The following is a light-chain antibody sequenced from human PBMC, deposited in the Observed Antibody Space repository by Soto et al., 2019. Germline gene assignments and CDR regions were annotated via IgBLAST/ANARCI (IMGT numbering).Light chain of an antibody. J-gene: IGKJ1*01. CDR2: GAS. CDR1: QSVRSN. V-gene: IGKV3-15*01. CDR3: QQYNNWPTAWT. Sequence: EIVMTQSPATLSLSPGERATLSCRASQSVRSNLAWYQQKPGQSPRLLIYGASTRATGIPARFSGSGSGTQFTLTISSLQAADFAVYYCQQYNNWPTAWTFGEGTKVDIK.